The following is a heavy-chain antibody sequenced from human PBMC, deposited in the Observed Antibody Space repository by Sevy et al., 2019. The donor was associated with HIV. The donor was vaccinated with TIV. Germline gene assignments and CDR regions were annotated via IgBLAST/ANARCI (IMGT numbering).Heavy chain of an antibody. Sequence: GGSLRLSCKASGFTFGDYAMSWFRQAPGKGLEWVGFIRNKAYDGTKEYAASVKGRFTISRDDSISIAYLQMNSLKTEDTAVYYCTRDPTEGIAVAGNWYDPWGQGTLVTVSS. J-gene: IGHJ5*02. D-gene: IGHD6-19*01. CDR3: TRDPTEGIAVAGNWYDP. CDR1: GFTFGDYA. CDR2: IRNKAYDGTK. V-gene: IGHV3-49*03.